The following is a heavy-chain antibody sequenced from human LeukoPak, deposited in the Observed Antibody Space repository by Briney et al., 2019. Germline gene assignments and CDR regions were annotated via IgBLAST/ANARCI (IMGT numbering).Heavy chain of an antibody. Sequence: GASVKVSCKASGYTFTGYYMHWVRQAPGQGLEWMGWINPNSGGTNYAQKFQGRVTMTRDTSISTAYMELSRLRSDDTAVYHCARALRLPGYSSGHRHGMDVWGQGTTVTVSS. D-gene: IGHD6-19*01. CDR3: ARALRLPGYSSGHRHGMDV. J-gene: IGHJ6*02. CDR1: GYTFTGYY. V-gene: IGHV1-2*02. CDR2: INPNSGGT.